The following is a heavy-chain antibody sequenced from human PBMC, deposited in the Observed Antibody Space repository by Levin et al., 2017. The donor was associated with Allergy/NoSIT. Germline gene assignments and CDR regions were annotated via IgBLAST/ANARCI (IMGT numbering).Heavy chain of an antibody. J-gene: IGHJ3*02. Sequence: GASVKVSCKASGYTFRVYGIIWVRQAPGEGLEWLGWISPNNGHTKVSHKVQGRVTMTTDASTTTDYLDIRSLTSDDTAVYYCARDLGTGWYDNAFEIWGQGTLVSVSS. D-gene: IGHD6-19*01. CDR3: ARDLGTGWYDNAFEI. CDR2: ISPNNGHT. V-gene: IGHV1-18*01. CDR1: GYTFRVYG.